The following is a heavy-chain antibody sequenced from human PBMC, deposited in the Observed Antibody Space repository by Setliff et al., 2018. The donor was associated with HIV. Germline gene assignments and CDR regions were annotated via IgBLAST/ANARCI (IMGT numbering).Heavy chain of an antibody. CDR2: IVDSGST. J-gene: IGHJ6*02. CDR1: GGSLTNYY. CDR3: ARENGRTNYYYYYGLDV. Sequence: ASETLSLTCTLYGGSLTNYYWTWIRQSPEKGLEWIGEIVDSGSTNYSPSLKSRVTISIDMSKNQFSLKLSSVTAADTAVYYCARENGRTNYYYYYGLDVWGQGTTVTVS. V-gene: IGHV4-59*12.